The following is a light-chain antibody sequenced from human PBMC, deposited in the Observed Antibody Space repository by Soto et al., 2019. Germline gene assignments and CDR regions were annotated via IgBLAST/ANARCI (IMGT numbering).Light chain of an antibody. V-gene: IGKV3-15*01. CDR3: QQYNIYPT. J-gene: IGKJ5*01. Sequence: EIVMTQSPATLSVSPGERATLSCRASQSVSSNLAWYQQKPGQAPRLLIYGASTRATGIPARFSGSGSGTEFTLTISSLQSEDFATYYCQQYNIYPTFGQGTRLEIK. CDR2: GAS. CDR1: QSVSSN.